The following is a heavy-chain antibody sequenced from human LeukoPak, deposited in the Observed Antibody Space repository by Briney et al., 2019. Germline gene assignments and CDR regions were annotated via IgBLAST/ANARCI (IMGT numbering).Heavy chain of an antibody. CDR3: ARHMGLGYSYGYPYFDY. Sequence: PSETLSLTSTVSGGPISSFYWSCIRQPPGKGLECFGYIYYSGSTNYNPSLKSRVTISVDTSKNQFSLKLSSVTAADTAVYYCARHMGLGYSYGYPYFDYWGQGTLVTVSS. J-gene: IGHJ4*02. CDR2: IYYSGST. V-gene: IGHV4-59*08. CDR1: GGPISSFY. D-gene: IGHD5-18*01.